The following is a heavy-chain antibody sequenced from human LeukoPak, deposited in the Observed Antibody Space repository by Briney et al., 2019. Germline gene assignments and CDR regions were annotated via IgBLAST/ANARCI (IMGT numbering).Heavy chain of an antibody. J-gene: IGHJ4*02. CDR3: ARGGSFMYYFDY. V-gene: IGHV4-39*07. Sequence: PSETLSLTCTVSGGSISSSSYYWGWIRQPPGKGLEWIGSIYYSGSTYYNPSLKSRVTISVDTSKNQFSLKLSSVTAADTAVYYCARGGSFMYYFDYWGQGTLVTVSS. D-gene: IGHD1-26*01. CDR2: IYYSGST. CDR1: GGSISSSSYY.